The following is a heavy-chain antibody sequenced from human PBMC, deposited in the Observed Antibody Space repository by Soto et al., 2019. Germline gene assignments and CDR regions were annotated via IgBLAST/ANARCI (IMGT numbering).Heavy chain of an antibody. CDR1: GDSVSSNSAA. D-gene: IGHD3-22*01. CDR3: AILNLGYYYDSSGYYPL. CDR2: TYYRSKWYN. V-gene: IGHV6-1*01. Sequence: PSQTLSLTCAISGDSVSSNSAAWNWIRQSPSRGLEWLGRTYYRSKWYNDYAVSVKSRITINPDTSKNQFSLQLSSLRSEDTAVYYCAILNLGYYYDSSGYYPLWGQGTLVTVSS. J-gene: IGHJ4*02.